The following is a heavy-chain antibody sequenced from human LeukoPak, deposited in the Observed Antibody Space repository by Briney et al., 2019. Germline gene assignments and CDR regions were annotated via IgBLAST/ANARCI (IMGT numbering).Heavy chain of an antibody. CDR3: ARLVGYYDSSRYYPHFDY. V-gene: IGHV4-39*01. CDR2: IYYSGST. J-gene: IGHJ4*02. Sequence: SETLSLTCTVSGGSISSSSYYWGWIRQPPGKGLEWIGSIYYSGSTYYNPSLKSRVTISVDTSKNQFSLKLSSVTAADTAVYYCARLVGYYDSSRYYPHFDYWGQGTLVTVSS. D-gene: IGHD3-22*01. CDR1: GGSISSSSYY.